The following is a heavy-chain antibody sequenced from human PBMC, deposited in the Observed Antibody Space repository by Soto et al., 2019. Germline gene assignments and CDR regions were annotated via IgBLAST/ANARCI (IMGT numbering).Heavy chain of an antibody. J-gene: IGHJ4*02. Sequence: QVQLQQSGPGLVKPSQTLSLSCTVSGGSRSNDVYYWSWIRQHPGKGLEWIGYIYYSGTTYYNPSLKSRVTLLVETTKNQLPLKVTSVTVADTAVYYCARGRRAAGPFDTWGQGTLVTVSS. CDR3: ARGRRAAGPFDT. CDR2: IYYSGTT. CDR1: GGSRSNDVYY. D-gene: IGHD6-13*01. V-gene: IGHV4-31*03.